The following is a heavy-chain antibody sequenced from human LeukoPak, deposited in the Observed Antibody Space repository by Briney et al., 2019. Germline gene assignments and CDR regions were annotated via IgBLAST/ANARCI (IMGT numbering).Heavy chain of an antibody. CDR2: ISSSSSYI. CDR1: GFTFSSYS. J-gene: IGHJ4*02. D-gene: IGHD1-26*01. Sequence: PGGSLRLSCAASGFTFSSYSMNWVRQAPGKGLEWVSSISSSSSYIYYADSVKGRFTISRDNAKNSLYLQMNSLKAEDTAVYYCAREEYSGSYYFDYWGQGTLVTVSS. CDR3: AREEYSGSYYFDY. V-gene: IGHV3-21*01.